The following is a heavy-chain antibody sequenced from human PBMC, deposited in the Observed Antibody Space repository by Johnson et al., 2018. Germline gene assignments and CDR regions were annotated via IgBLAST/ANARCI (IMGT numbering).Heavy chain of an antibody. CDR2: ISGSGGST. Sequence: VQLVQSGGGLVQPGGSLRLSCAASGFTFSSYAMSWVRQAPGKGLEWVSAISGSGGSTYYADSVKGRFTIPRDNSKNSLNLQMNSLRAEDTAVYYCAKDYVGYSSGREDYYYYYGMDVWGQGTTVTVSS. CDR3: AKDYVGYSSGREDYYYYYGMDV. D-gene: IGHD6-19*01. CDR1: GFTFSSYA. J-gene: IGHJ6*02. V-gene: IGHV3-23*04.